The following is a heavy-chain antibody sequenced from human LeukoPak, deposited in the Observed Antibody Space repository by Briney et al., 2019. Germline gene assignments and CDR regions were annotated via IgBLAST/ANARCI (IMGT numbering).Heavy chain of an antibody. D-gene: IGHD5-18*01. CDR2: IKQDGSEK. V-gene: IGHV3-7*01. J-gene: IGHJ4*02. CDR3: ARDYPKGVTASTYFDY. Sequence: PGGSLRLSCAASGFTFSSYWMSWVRQAPGKGLEWVANIKQDGSEKYYVDSVKGRFTISRDNAKNSLYLQMNSLRAEDTAVYYCARDYPKGVTASTYFDYWGQGTLVTVSS. CDR1: GFTFSSYW.